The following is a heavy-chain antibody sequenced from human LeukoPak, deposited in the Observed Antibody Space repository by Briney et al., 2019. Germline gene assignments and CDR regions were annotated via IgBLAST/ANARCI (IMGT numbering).Heavy chain of an antibody. CDR2: VSYDGNNK. V-gene: IGHV3-30-3*01. J-gene: IGHJ4*02. Sequence: PGTSLRLSCAASGFTFSNYAMHWVRQAPGKGLEWVAVVSYDGNNKYYADPVKGRFTISRDNSKNTVFLHMTSLRAEDTAVYYCTKFDYWGQEVLVTVSS. CDR3: TKFDY. CDR1: GFTFSNYA.